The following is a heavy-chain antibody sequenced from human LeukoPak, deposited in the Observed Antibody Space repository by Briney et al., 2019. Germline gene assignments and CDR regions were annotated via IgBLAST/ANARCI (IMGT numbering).Heavy chain of an antibody. J-gene: IGHJ2*01. Sequence: ASVKVSCKASGYTFTGHYMRWVRQAPGQGLEWMGWINSNNGGTSYAQKFQGRVTMTRDTSINTAYMELSRLISDDTAVYYCARDRTQGVWYFDLWGRGTLITVSS. V-gene: IGHV1-2*02. D-gene: IGHD2-8*01. CDR2: INSNNGGT. CDR1: GYTFTGHY. CDR3: ARDRTQGVWYFDL.